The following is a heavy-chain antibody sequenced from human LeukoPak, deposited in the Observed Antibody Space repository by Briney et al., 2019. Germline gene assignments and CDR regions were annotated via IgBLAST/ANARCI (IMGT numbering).Heavy chain of an antibody. J-gene: IGHJ4*02. CDR2: IYYSGST. V-gene: IGHV4-59*01. CDR1: GGSISSYY. Sequence: PSETLSLTCTVSGGSISSYYWSWIRQPPGKGLEWIGYIYYSGSTNYNPSLKSRVTISVDTSKKQFSLKLSSVTAADTAVYYCARGRGGYLGYFDYWGQGTLVTVSS. D-gene: IGHD5-12*01. CDR3: ARGRGGYLGYFDY.